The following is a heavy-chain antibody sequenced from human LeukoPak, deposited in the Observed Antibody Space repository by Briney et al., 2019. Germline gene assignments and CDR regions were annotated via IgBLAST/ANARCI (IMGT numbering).Heavy chain of an antibody. Sequence: SETLSLTCTVSGGSINNGDYIWTWIRQPPGKGLEWIGRFHHGGSPSYNPSLQSRVTISADTSKNQLSLNLRSVTDADTAVYYCARGLPTDKIDYWGQGTLVTVSS. J-gene: IGHJ4*02. CDR1: GGSINNGDYI. D-gene: IGHD4-17*01. V-gene: IGHV4-30-4*01. CDR3: ARGLPTDKIDY. CDR2: FHHGGSP.